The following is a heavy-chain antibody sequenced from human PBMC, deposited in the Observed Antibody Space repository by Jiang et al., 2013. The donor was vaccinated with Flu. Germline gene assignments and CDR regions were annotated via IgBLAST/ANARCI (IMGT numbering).Heavy chain of an antibody. CDR2: INPDGGGT. Sequence: SGAEVKKPGASVKVSCKASGYTFTNNYIHWVRQAPGQGLEWTGVINPDGGGTSYAQTLQGRVTMTTDTSTSTAYMELRSLRSDGTAVYYCARAREMATFWYYYGMDVWGQGTTVTVSS. V-gene: IGHV1-46*01. J-gene: IGHJ6*02. CDR3: ARAREMATFWYYYGMDV. CDR1: GYTFTNNY. D-gene: IGHD5-24*01.